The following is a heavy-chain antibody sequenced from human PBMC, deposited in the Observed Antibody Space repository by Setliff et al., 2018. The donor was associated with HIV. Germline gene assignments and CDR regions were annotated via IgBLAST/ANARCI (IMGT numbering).Heavy chain of an antibody. V-gene: IGHV4-59*08. CDR3: VNSGYDGDYYYYYMDV. Sequence: PSETLSLTCTVSGASISGHYWSWIRQSPMQRLEWIGYIYYSGSTNYSPSLKSRATISVDMSKNQFSLKLISVTAADTAMYFCVNSGYDGDYYYYYMDVWGKGTTVTVSS. D-gene: IGHD5-12*01. CDR1: GASISGHY. CDR2: IYYSGST. J-gene: IGHJ6*03.